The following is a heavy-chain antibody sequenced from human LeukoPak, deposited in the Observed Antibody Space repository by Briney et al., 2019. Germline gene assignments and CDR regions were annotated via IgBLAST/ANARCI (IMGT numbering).Heavy chain of an antibody. V-gene: IGHV1-46*01. CDR1: GYTFTSYY. CDR3: ARVASSGWYMGDYFDY. CDR2: INPSGGST. Sequence: ASVKVSCKASGYTFTSYYMHWVRQAPGQGLEWMGIINPSGGSTSYAQKFQGRVTITADESTSTAYMELSSLRSEDTAVYYCARVASSGWYMGDYFDYWGQGTLVTVSS. J-gene: IGHJ4*02. D-gene: IGHD6-19*01.